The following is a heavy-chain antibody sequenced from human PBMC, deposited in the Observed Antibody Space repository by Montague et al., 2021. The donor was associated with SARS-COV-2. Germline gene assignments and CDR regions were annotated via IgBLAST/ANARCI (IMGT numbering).Heavy chain of an antibody. V-gene: IGHV4-59*01. CDR3: ARQDAWAYCGDECYRGWFDS. D-gene: IGHD2-21*01. J-gene: IGHJ5*01. CDR1: FGSISTYY. Sequence: SETLSLTCTVSFGSISTYYWSWIRQPAGKGLEWIGFIFYNGSTXXXPSXXXRVSISLDTSKNQFSLKLSSVTAADTAVYYCARQDAWAYCGDECYRGWFDSWGQGTLVTVSS. CDR2: IFYNGST.